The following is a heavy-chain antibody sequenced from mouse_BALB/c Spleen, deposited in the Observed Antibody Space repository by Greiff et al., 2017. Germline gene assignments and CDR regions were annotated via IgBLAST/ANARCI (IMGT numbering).Heavy chain of an antibody. J-gene: IGHJ1*01. V-gene: IGHV3-8*02. CDR3: ARENYGNDPNWYFDV. CDR1: GDSIPSGY. D-gene: IGHD2-2*01. CDR2: ISYSGST. Sequence: EVQLVESGPSLVKPSQTLSLTCSVTGDSIPSGYWNWIRKFPGNKLEYMGYISYSGSTYYNPSHKSRISITRDTSKNQYYLQLNSVTTEDTATYYGARENYGNDPNWYFDVWGAGTTVTVSS.